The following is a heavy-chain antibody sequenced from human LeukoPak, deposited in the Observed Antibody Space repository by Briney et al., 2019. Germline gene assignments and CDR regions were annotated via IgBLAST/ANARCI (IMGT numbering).Heavy chain of an antibody. Sequence: GGSLRLSCAASGFTFDDYGMSWVRQAPGKGLEWVANIKQDGSEKYYVDSVKGRFTISRDNAKNSLYLQMNSLRAEDTAVYYCARDGVSRGGYWGQGTLVTVSS. V-gene: IGHV3-7*01. J-gene: IGHJ4*02. CDR2: IKQDGSEK. CDR3: ARDGVSRGGY. D-gene: IGHD3-16*01. CDR1: GFTFDDYG.